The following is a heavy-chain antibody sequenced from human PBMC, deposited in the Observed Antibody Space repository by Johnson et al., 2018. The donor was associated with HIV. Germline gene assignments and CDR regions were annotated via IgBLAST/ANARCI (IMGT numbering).Heavy chain of an antibody. V-gene: IGHV3-66*02. Sequence: MQLVESGGGLVQPGGSLRLSCAASGFTVSSNYMSWVRQAPGKGLEWVSVIYSGGSTYYADSVKGRFTISRDNSKNTLYLQMNSLRAEDTAVYYCAKDRLFGFRNDAFDIWGQGTMVTVSS. CDR1: GFTVSSNY. CDR2: IYSGGST. CDR3: AKDRLFGFRNDAFDI. D-gene: IGHD3-16*01. J-gene: IGHJ3*02.